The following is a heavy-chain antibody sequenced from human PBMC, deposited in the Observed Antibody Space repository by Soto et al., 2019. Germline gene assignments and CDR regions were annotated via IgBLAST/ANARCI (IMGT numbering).Heavy chain of an antibody. D-gene: IGHD6-13*01. Sequence: SETLSLTCAVYGGSFSGYYWSWIRQPPGKGLEWIGEINHSGSTNYNPSLKSRVTISVDTSKNQFSLKLSSVTAADTAVYYCARWNQGSSWSYFDYWGQGTLVTVSS. CDR3: ARWNQGSSWSYFDY. CDR2: INHSGST. V-gene: IGHV4-34*01. CDR1: GGSFSGYY. J-gene: IGHJ4*02.